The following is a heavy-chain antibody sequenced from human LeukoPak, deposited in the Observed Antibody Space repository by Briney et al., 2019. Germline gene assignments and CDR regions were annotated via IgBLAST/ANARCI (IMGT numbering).Heavy chain of an antibody. V-gene: IGHV1-46*01. D-gene: IGHD3-10*01. CDR1: GYTFTSYF. CDR2: INPGGGLT. J-gene: IGHJ4*02. CDR3: AGDREYYGSGSYYVFDY. Sequence: ASVKVSCKASGYTFTSYFIHWVRQAPGQGLEWMGIINPGGGLTTYAQKFQGRVTMTRDTSTSTVYMGLSSLGSGDTAVYFCAGDREYYGSGSYYVFDYWGQGTLVTVSS.